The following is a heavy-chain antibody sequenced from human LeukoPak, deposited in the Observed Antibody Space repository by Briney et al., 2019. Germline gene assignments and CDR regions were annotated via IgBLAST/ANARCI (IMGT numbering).Heavy chain of an antibody. Sequence: SETLSLXCTVSGGSSSNYYWNWVRRPAGKGLEWIGRIYTSGYTDYSPSLGSRVTMSVDTSKNQVSLSLTSVTAADTAVYYCARGDKYNYYYMDVWGKGTAVTVSS. CDR3: ARGDKYNYYYMDV. J-gene: IGHJ6*03. CDR2: IYTSGYT. D-gene: IGHD3-9*01. CDR1: GGSSSNYY. V-gene: IGHV4-4*07.